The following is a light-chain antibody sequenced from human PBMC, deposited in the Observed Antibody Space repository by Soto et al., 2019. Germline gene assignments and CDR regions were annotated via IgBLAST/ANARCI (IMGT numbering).Light chain of an antibody. CDR2: YDS. Sequence: SYELTQPPSVSVAPGKTARITRGGNNIGSKSVHWYQQKPGQAPVLVIYYDSDRPSGIPERFSGSNSGNTATLTISRVEAGDEADYYCQVWDSSRDHHVVFGGGTKVTVL. CDR1: NIGSKS. CDR3: QVWDSSRDHHVV. V-gene: IGLV3-21*04. J-gene: IGLJ2*01.